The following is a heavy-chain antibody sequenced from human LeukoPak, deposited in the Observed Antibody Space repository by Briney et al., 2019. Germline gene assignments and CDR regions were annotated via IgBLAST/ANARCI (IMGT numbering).Heavy chain of an antibody. Sequence: GGSLRLSCAASGFTFSSYAMSWVRQAPGKGLEWVSYISTSGTIIYYADSVKGRFTISRDNSKNTLYLQMNSLRAEDTAVYYCARAVGPFDYWGQGTLVTVSS. CDR3: ARAVGPFDY. V-gene: IGHV3-48*01. CDR2: ISTSGTII. J-gene: IGHJ4*02. D-gene: IGHD1-26*01. CDR1: GFTFSSYA.